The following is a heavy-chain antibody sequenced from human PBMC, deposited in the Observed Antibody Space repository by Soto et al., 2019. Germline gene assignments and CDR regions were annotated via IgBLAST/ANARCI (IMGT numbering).Heavy chain of an antibody. CDR2: NHYSGNT. Sequence: PSETLSLTCAVYGGSFSSFYWSWIRQPPGKGLEWIGYNHYSGNTNYNPSLKSRVTTSVDTSKNQFSLKLSSVTAADTAVYYCARVFATYSTSEFYFDLWGQGTLVTVSS. J-gene: IGHJ4*02. CDR3: ARVFATYSTSEFYFDL. D-gene: IGHD4-4*01. CDR1: GGSFSSFY. V-gene: IGHV4-59*01.